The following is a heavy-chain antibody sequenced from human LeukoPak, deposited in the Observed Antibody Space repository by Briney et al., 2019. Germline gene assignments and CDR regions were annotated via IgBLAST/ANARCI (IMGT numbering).Heavy chain of an antibody. J-gene: IGHJ5*02. CDR1: GYTFITYY. D-gene: IGHD5-18*01. CDR3: ARVPTLQLWLPEARFDP. V-gene: IGHV1-2*02. CDR2: INPHSGGT. Sequence: GASVKVSCKTSGYTFITYYIHWMRQASGQGLEWMGWINPHSGGTNFAQKFQGRLTLTRDTSINTAYMELSRLRTDDTAVYYCARVPTLQLWLPEARFDPWGQGTLVTVSS.